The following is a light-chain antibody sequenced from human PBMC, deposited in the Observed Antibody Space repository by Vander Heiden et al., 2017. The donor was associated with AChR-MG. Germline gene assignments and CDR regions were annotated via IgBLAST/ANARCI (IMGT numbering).Light chain of an antibody. Sequence: DIQMTQSPSSLSAFVGDRVTITCRASEVIKNDLAWFQQRPGKAPKSLIYAVSTLQTGVTSKFSGSGSGTNFTLAISGLQPEDSATYYRQQEDTYPFTFGQRTKLEIK. V-gene: IGKV1-16*02. CDR3: QQEDTYPFT. CDR1: EVIKND. CDR2: AVS. J-gene: IGKJ2*01.